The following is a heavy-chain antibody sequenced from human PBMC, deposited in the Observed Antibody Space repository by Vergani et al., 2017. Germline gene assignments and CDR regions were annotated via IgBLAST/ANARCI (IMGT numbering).Heavy chain of an antibody. CDR3: ARKGNNYDFWSGTQVGAFDI. CDR1: GFTFSSYG. CDR2: IWYDGSNK. V-gene: IGHV3-33*01. Sequence: QVQLVESGGGVVQPGRSLRLSCAASGFTFSSYGMHWVRQAPGKGLEWVAVIWYDGSNKYYADSVKGRFTISRENSKNTLYLQMNSLRAEDTAVYYCARKGNNYDFWSGTQVGAFDIWGQGTMVTVSS. J-gene: IGHJ3*02. D-gene: IGHD3-3*01.